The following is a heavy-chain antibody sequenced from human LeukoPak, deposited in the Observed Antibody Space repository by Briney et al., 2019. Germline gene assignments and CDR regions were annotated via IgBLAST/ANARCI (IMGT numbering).Heavy chain of an antibody. CDR1: GFTFSTYV. J-gene: IGHJ4*02. CDR2: ISSNGDNT. Sequence: HTGGSLRLSCSVSGFTFSTYVMHWVRQAPGKGVEYVSAISSNGDNTYYADSVKGRFTISRDNSKNTLYLQMSSLRADDTAVYYCVRGTGYWGQGTLVTVSS. V-gene: IGHV3-64D*06. CDR3: VRGTGY.